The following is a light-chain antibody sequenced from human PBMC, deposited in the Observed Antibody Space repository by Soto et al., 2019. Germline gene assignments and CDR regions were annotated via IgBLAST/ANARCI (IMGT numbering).Light chain of an antibody. CDR3: KRALQTPPMYT. Sequence: DIVMTQSPLSLPVTPGEPASISCRSSQSILHTNGYNYLAWYLQKPGQSPQLLIYLGSNRAYGVPDRFNGCGSGTAFTMKISRVDAEHGGVYYCKRALQTPPMYTFGQGTNVHIK. CDR2: LGS. J-gene: IGKJ2*01. CDR1: QSILHTNGYNY. V-gene: IGKV2-28*01.